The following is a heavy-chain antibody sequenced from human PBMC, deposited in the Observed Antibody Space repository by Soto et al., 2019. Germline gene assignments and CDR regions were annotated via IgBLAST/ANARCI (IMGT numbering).Heavy chain of an antibody. V-gene: IGHV4-31*03. Sequence: QVQLQESGPGLVKPSQTLSLTCTVSGGSISSGGYYWSWIRQHRGKGLEWIGYIYNNGKTYYNPSRKTRVTISLDTSKDQFSLKLNSVTAADTAVYYCARYCISTSCQTYYFDYWGQGTLVTVSS. CDR2: IYNNGKT. CDR3: ARYCISTSCQTYYFDY. D-gene: IGHD2-2*01. J-gene: IGHJ4*02. CDR1: GGSISSGGYY.